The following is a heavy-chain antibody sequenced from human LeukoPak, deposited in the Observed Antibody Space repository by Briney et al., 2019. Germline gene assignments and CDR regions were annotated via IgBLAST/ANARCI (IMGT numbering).Heavy chain of an antibody. CDR1: GFTYSDYY. Sequence: GGSLRLSCAASGFTYSDYYMSWIRQAPGKGLEWVSAISGSGGSTYYADSVKGRFTISRDNSKNTLYLQMNSLRAEDTAVYYCARDGSSSWFPSFDYWGQGTLVTVSS. CDR3: ARDGSSSWFPSFDY. J-gene: IGHJ4*02. CDR2: ISGSGGST. D-gene: IGHD6-13*01. V-gene: IGHV3-23*01.